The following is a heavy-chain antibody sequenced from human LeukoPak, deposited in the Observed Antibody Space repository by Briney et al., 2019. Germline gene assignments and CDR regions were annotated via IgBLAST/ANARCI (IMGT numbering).Heavy chain of an antibody. J-gene: IGHJ4*02. Sequence: ESGGSLRLSCAASGFTFSSYAMSWVRQAPGKGLEWVSAISGSGGNTYYADSVKGRFTISRDSSRNTLYLQMNSLRAEDTALYYCAKLRDTTGYSPVDYWGQGTLVTVSS. V-gene: IGHV3-23*01. CDR2: ISGSGGNT. D-gene: IGHD3-22*01. CDR1: GFTFSSYA. CDR3: AKLRDTTGYSPVDY.